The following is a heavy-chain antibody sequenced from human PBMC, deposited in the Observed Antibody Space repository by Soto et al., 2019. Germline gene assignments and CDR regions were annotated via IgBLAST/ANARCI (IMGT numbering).Heavy chain of an antibody. J-gene: IGHJ5*01. CDR3: ARGSSSRRAYNYFDS. V-gene: IGHV1-3*01. Sequence: QVQLVQSGAEGRKPGASVKVSCKASGYSFTTHNMNWVRQAPGQRLEWMGWINAGNGHTKYSQEFQARVTITMDTSATTAYMELSSLRSEDTAVYYCARGSSSRRAYNYFDSWGQGTLVAVSS. D-gene: IGHD1-20*01. CDR2: INAGNGHT. CDR1: GYSFTTHN.